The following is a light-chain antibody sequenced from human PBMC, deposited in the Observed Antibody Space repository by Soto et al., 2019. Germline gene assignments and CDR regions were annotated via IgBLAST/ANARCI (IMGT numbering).Light chain of an antibody. CDR1: QSVTSRS. Sequence: EIVLTQSPGTLSLSPGERATLSCRASQSVTSRSLTWYQQKPGQAPRLLIFGASSRATGIPDRFSGSGSGTDFTLTITRMETEDSALYSCQHSRRSLFTFGPGTKVDIK. J-gene: IGKJ3*01. CDR2: GAS. V-gene: IGKV3-20*01. CDR3: QHSRRSLFT.